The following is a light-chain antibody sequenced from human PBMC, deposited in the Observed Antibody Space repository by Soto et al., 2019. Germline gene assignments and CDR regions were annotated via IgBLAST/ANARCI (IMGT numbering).Light chain of an antibody. CDR1: QSLTSSY. Sequence: EIVLTQSPGTLSLSPGERATLSCRASQSLTSSYLAWYQHKPGQAPRLLIYGASSRATGIPYRFSGSGSGTDLTLTISRLGPEDFAVYYCQQYESSTPSYTFGQGTKLEIK. J-gene: IGKJ2*01. CDR2: GAS. CDR3: QQYESSTPSYT. V-gene: IGKV3-20*01.